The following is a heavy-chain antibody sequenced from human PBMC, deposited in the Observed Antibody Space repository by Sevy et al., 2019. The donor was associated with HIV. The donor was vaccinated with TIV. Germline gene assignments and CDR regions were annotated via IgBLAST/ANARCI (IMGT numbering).Heavy chain of an antibody. CDR2: IYYTGST. J-gene: IGHJ5*01. Sequence: SETLSLTCTVSGGSISAYYWSWIRQPPGKGLEYLGYIYYTGSTNYNPSLKSRVTISVDTSKIQFSLKLSSVTAADTAVYYCARAPPVRSGDDSLNWFDPWGQGTLVTVSS. CDR3: ARAPPVRSGDDSLNWFDP. V-gene: IGHV4-59*01. D-gene: IGHD5-12*01. CDR1: GGSISAYY.